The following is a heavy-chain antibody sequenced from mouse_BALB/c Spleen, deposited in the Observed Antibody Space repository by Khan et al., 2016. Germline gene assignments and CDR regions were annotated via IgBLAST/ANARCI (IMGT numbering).Heavy chain of an antibody. J-gene: IGHJ2*01. V-gene: IGHV5-6-5*01. CDR1: GFTFSSHA. D-gene: IGHD1-1*01. Sequence: EVELVESGGGLVKPGGSLKLSCAASGFTFSSHAMSWVRQTPEKRLEWVASISSGGTTFYPDSLKGRFTISRDNARNILYLQMTSLRSEDTAMYYCGRGVIMVVDYFDYWGQGTTLTVSS. CDR2: ISSGGTT. CDR3: GRGVIMVVDYFDY.